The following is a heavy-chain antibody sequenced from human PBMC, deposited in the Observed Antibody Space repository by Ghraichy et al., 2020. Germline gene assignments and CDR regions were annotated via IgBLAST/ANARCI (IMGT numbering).Heavy chain of an antibody. CDR3: AAHPYYYDSRGYYYGMDV. CDR1: GGTFSSYA. D-gene: IGHD3-22*01. J-gene: IGHJ6*02. V-gene: IGHV1-69*13. Sequence: SVKVSCKASGGTFSSYAISWVRQAPGQGLEWMGGIIPIFGTANYAQKFQGRVTITADESTSTAYMELSSLRSEDTAVYYCAAHPYYYDSRGYYYGMDVWGQGTTVTVSS. CDR2: IIPIFGTA.